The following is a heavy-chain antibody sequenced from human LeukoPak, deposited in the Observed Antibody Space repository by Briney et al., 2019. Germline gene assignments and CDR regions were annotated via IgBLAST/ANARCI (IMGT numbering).Heavy chain of an antibody. CDR1: GGSISSYY. Sequence: SETLSLTCTVSGGSISSYYWSWIRQPPGKGLEWIGYIYYSGSTNYNPSLKSRVTISVDTSKNQFSLKLSSVTAADTAVYYCARRDSYGTKYYFDYWGQGTLVTVSS. CDR2: IYYSGST. CDR3: ARRDSYGTKYYFDY. J-gene: IGHJ4*02. V-gene: IGHV4-59*08. D-gene: IGHD5-18*01.